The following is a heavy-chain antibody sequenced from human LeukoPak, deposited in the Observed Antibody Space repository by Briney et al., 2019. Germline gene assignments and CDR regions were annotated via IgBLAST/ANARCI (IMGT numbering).Heavy chain of an antibody. Sequence: ASVKVSCKASGYTFTGYYMHWVRQAPGQGLEWMGWINPNSGGTNYAQKFQGRVTITRDTSISTAYMELSRLRSDDTAVYYCARAEGSSSWGFDYWGQGTLVTVSS. V-gene: IGHV1-2*02. J-gene: IGHJ4*02. CDR1: GYTFTGYY. CDR3: ARAEGSSSWGFDY. D-gene: IGHD6-13*01. CDR2: INPNSGGT.